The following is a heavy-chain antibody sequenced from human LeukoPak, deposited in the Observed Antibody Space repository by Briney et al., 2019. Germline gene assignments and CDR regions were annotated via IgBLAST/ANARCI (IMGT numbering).Heavy chain of an antibody. V-gene: IGHV3-9*01. CDR3: ASGVGATISDY. D-gene: IGHD1-26*01. Sequence: GGSLRLSCAASGFTFDDYAMHWVRQAPGKGLEWVSGISWNSGSIGYADSVKGRFTISRDNAKNSLYLQMNSLRAEDTAVYYCASGVGATISDYWGQGTLVTVSS. CDR1: GFTFDDYA. CDR2: ISWNSGSI. J-gene: IGHJ4*02.